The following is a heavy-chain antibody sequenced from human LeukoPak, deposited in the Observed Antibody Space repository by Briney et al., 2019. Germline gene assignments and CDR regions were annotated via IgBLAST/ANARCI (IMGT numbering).Heavy chain of an antibody. J-gene: IGHJ4*02. CDR3: AKGDG. Sequence: GGSLRLSCSASGFSFSTFGMHWVRQVPGKGLEWLAFIRFDGGNTFYADSVKGRFTISKDNSKNTLYLQMNSLRAEDTAMYYCAKGDGWGQGTLVTVSS. CDR2: IRFDGGNT. D-gene: IGHD5-24*01. V-gene: IGHV3-30*02. CDR1: GFSFSTFG.